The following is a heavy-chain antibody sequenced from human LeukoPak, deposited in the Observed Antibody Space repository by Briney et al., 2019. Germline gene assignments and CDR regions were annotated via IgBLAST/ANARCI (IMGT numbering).Heavy chain of an antibody. CDR1: GGTFSSYA. CDR3: ARVVEVYQLLLGSFDY. CDR2: IIPIFGTA. Sequence: GASVKVSCKASGGTFSSYAISWVRQAPGQGLEWRGGIIPIFGTANDAQKFQGRVTITADASTSTASMGLTRLRSEETAVYYCARVVEVYQLLLGSFDYWGQGTLVTVSS. D-gene: IGHD2-2*01. V-gene: IGHV1-69*01. J-gene: IGHJ4*02.